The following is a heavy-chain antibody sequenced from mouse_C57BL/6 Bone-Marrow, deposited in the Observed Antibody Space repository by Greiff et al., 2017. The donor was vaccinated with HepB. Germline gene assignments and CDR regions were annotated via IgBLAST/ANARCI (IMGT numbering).Heavy chain of an antibody. CDR1: GYTFTSYW. Sequence: QVQLQQPGTELVKPGASVKLSCKASGYTFTSYWMLWVKQRPGQGLEWIGNINPSNGGTNYNEKFMSKATLTVDKSSSTAYMQLSSLTSEDSAVYYCAREELRESEWDYWGQGTSVTVSS. D-gene: IGHD1-1*01. J-gene: IGHJ4*01. V-gene: IGHV1-53*01. CDR3: AREELRESEWDY. CDR2: INPSNGGT.